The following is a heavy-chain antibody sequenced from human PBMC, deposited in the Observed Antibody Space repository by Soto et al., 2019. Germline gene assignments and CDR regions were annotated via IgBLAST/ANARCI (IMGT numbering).Heavy chain of an antibody. Sequence: PWETLSLTCTVSGGSSSSGGYYWSWIRQHPGKGLEWIGYIYYSGSTYYNPSLKSRVTISVDTSKNQFSLKLSSVTAADTAVYYCARAVYGSGSYTRYYYYMDVWGKGTTVTVSS. V-gene: IGHV4-31*03. D-gene: IGHD3-10*01. CDR3: ARAVYGSGSYTRYYYYMDV. J-gene: IGHJ6*03. CDR1: GGSSSSGGYY. CDR2: IYYSGST.